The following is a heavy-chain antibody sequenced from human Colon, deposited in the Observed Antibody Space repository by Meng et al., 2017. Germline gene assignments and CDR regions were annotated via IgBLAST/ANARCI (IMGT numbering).Heavy chain of an antibody. CDR2: IYYSGST. CDR3: ARGMTNGITFGGVIVN. J-gene: IGHJ4*02. Sequence: QVQVPGAGPGMVRPSATLSLTCTVSGGSVSSGSYYWSWIRQPPGKGLEWIGYIYYSGSTNYNPSLKSRVTISVDTSKNQFSLKLSSVTAADTAVYYCARGMTNGITFGGVIVNWGQGTLVTVSS. V-gene: IGHV4-61*01. CDR1: GGSVSSGSYY. D-gene: IGHD3-16*02.